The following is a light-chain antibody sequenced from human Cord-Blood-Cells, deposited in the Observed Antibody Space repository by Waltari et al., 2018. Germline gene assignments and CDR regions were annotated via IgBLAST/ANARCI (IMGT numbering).Light chain of an antibody. CDR3: MQRIQLPRT. Sequence: DIVLTQPPLSLSVTPGQPPSLSCKSSQSLLHRDGKSYFYWYLQKPGQSPQLLIYYVSNRFSGVPDRFSGSGSGTDFTLKISRVEAVEVGVYYCMQRIQLPRTFGPGTKLEIK. J-gene: IGKJ2*01. CDR1: QSLLHRDGKSY. CDR2: YVS. V-gene: IGKV2D-29*02.